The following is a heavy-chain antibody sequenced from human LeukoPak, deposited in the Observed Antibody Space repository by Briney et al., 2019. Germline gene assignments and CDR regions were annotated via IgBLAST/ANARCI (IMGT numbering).Heavy chain of an antibody. D-gene: IGHD5-24*01. V-gene: IGHV4-39*07. CDR3: ARGTRWLQFDY. CDR2: IYYSGST. J-gene: IGHJ4*02. Sequence: SETLSLTCTVSGDSISSSSYYWGWIRQPPGKGLEWIGSIYYSGSTYYNPSLKSRVTISVDTSKNQFSLKLSSVTAADTAVYYCARGTRWLQFDYWGQGTLVTVSS. CDR1: GDSISSSSYY.